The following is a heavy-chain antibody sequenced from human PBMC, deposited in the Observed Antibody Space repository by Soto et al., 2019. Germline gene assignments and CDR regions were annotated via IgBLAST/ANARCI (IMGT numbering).Heavy chain of an antibody. Sequence: QVQLMQSGAEVKKPGASVKVSCKASGDTFTEYYIHWVRQAPGQGLEWMGTVNPSGGHTTYAQHFLGRVTKTRDTSNSTLYMELTSLTTEDTAVYYFSRGGHVVVVTAALDYWGQGTLVTVSS. D-gene: IGHD2-21*02. CDR2: VNPSGGHT. CDR1: GDTFTEYY. J-gene: IGHJ4*02. V-gene: IGHV1-46*01. CDR3: SRGGHVVVVTAALDY.